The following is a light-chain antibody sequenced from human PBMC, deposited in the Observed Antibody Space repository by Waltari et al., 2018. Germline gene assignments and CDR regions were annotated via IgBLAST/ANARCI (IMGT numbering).Light chain of an antibody. Sequence: QSALTQSASVSGSPGQSTPISCTGPSSDFAGFNYVPWYQQHPGKAPQLMIYDVSKRPSGVSNRFSGSKSGNTASLTISGLQAEDEADYYCSSYTSTWVFGGGTKLTVL. CDR1: SSDFAGFNY. CDR2: DVS. V-gene: IGLV2-14*01. J-gene: IGLJ3*02. CDR3: SSYTSTWV.